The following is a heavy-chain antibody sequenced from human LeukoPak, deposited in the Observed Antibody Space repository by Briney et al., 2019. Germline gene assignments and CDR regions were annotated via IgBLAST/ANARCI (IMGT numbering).Heavy chain of an antibody. J-gene: IGHJ4*02. CDR2: ISYDGSNK. CDR1: GFTFSSYG. Sequence: GGSLRLSCAASGFTFSSYGMHWVRQAPGKGLEWVAVISYDGSNKYYADSVKGRFTISRDNAKNSLYLQMNSLRAEDTAVYYCARDDSGSYSYYFHYWGQGTLVTVSS. V-gene: IGHV3-30*03. D-gene: IGHD1-26*01. CDR3: ARDDSGSYSYYFHY.